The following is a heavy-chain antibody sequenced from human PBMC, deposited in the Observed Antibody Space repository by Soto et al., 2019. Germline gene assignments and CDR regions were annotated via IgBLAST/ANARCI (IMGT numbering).Heavy chain of an antibody. D-gene: IGHD4-17*01. Sequence: QVQLQESGPGLVKPSQTLSLTCTVSGGSISSGGYYWSWIRQHPGKGLEWIGYIYYSGSTYYNPSLRSRVTISVDTSKNQFSLKLSSVTAADTAVYYCARGAYGDPRSRAPSNAFDIWGQGTMVTVSS. CDR3: ARGAYGDPRSRAPSNAFDI. CDR2: IYYSGST. V-gene: IGHV4-31*03. J-gene: IGHJ3*02. CDR1: GGSISSGGYY.